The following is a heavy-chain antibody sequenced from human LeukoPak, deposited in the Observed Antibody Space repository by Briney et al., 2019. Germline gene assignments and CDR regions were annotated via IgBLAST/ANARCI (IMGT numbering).Heavy chain of an antibody. CDR2: IKRDESEK. CDR3: TRRLDD. V-gene: IGHV3-7*01. D-gene: IGHD3-16*01. J-gene: IGHJ4*02. CDR1: GFSFNSDW. Sequence: PGGSLRLSCAASGFSFNSDWMDWVRQAPGKGLEWVANIKRDESEKNYLDSVKGRFTISRDNAQNSLYLQMNGLRVEDTAVYYCTRRLDDWGQETLVTVSS.